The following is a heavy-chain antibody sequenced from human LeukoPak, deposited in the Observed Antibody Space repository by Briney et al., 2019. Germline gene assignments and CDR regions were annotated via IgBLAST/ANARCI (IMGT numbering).Heavy chain of an antibody. CDR3: AKDIVATIRVSCFDY. J-gene: IGHJ4*02. Sequence: PGRSLRLSCAASGFTFDDYAMPWVRQAPGKGLEWVSGISWNSGSIGYADSVKGRFTISRDNAKNSLYLQMNSLRAEDTALYYCAKDIVATIRVSCFDYWGQGTLVTVSS. CDR2: ISWNSGSI. V-gene: IGHV3-9*01. CDR1: GFTFDDYA. D-gene: IGHD5-12*01.